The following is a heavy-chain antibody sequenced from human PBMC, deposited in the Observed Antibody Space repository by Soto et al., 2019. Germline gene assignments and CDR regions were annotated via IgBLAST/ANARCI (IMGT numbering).Heavy chain of an antibody. V-gene: IGHV1-18*01. CDR1: GDGFSNYG. J-gene: IGHJ4*02. CDR2: ISAYDGQT. CDR3: ARVWYYDSSGYYAFDY. Sequence: ASVKVSCRASGDGFSNYGFSWVRQAPGQGLEWMGWISAYDGQTNYTKKFQGRVTMTTDTSSSTAYMELRSLRSDDTAVYYCARVWYYDSSGYYAFDYWGLGTLVTVSS. D-gene: IGHD3-22*01.